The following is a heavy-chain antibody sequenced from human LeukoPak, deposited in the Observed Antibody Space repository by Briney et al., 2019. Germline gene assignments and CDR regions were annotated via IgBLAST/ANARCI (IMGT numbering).Heavy chain of an antibody. D-gene: IGHD3-3*01. Sequence: GASVKVSCKASGYTFTSYGISWVRQAPGQGLEWMGWISAYNGITNYAQKLQGRVTMTTDTSTSTAYMELRSLRSDDTAVYYCARNPLRFLEWLEPAGAFDIWGQGTMVTVSS. J-gene: IGHJ3*02. CDR2: ISAYNGIT. CDR3: ARNPLRFLEWLEPAGAFDI. CDR1: GYTFTSYG. V-gene: IGHV1-18*01.